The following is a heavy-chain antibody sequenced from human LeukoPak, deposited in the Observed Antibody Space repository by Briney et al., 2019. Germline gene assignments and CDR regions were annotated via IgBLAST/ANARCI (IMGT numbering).Heavy chain of an antibody. J-gene: IGHJ4*02. CDR1: GVSISSTTYY. V-gene: IGHV4-39*07. Sequence: SETLSLTCTVSGVSISSTTYYWGWIRQSPGRGLEWIGSIFYRGSSYYNPSLKSRATMSVGTTANQLSLKLSSVSAADTAVYYCARGKYMDSGRHGVLDSGSYNFFDYWGQGTLVTVSS. D-gene: IGHD3-10*01. CDR2: IFYRGSS. CDR3: ARGKYMDSGRHGVLDSGSYNFFDY.